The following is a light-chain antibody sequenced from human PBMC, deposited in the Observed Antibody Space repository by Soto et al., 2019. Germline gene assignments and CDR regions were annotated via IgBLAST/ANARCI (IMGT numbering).Light chain of an antibody. J-gene: IGLJ1*01. CDR1: SSDVGGYNF. Sequence: QSVLTQPASVSGSPGQSITISCTGTSSDVGGYNFVSWYQQHPGDAPKLMIYHVSNRPSGISNRFSGSKSGNTASLTISGLQAEDEADYYCSSYTSTTAYIFGPGTKLTVL. CDR2: HVS. CDR3: SSYTSTTAYI. V-gene: IGLV2-14*03.